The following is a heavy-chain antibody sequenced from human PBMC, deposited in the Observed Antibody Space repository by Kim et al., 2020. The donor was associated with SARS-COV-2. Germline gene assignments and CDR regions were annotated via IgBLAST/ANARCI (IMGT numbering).Heavy chain of an antibody. CDR1: GFTFSSYS. Sequence: GGSLRLSCAASGFTFSSYSMNWVRQAPGKGLEWVSYISSSSSTIYYADSVKGRFTISRDNAKNSLYLQMNSLRDEDTAVYYCASRVISGSYIVGYYGMDVWGQGTTVTVSS. CDR3: ASRVISGSYIVGYYGMDV. CDR2: ISSSSSTI. D-gene: IGHD1-26*01. J-gene: IGHJ6*02. V-gene: IGHV3-48*02.